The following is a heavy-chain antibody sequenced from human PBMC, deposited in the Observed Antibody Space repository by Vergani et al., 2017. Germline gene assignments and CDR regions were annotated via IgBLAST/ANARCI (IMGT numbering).Heavy chain of an antibody. D-gene: IGHD3/OR15-3a*01. CDR2: IYTSGST. CDR1: GYSISSGYY. Sequence: QVRLQESGPGLVKPSETLSLTCAVSGYSISSGYYWGWIRQPPGKGLEWIGSIYTSGSTNYNPSLKSRVTMSVDTSKNQFSLKLSTVTAADTAVYYCARDAGLVPMYWYFDLWGRGTLVTVSS. J-gene: IGHJ2*01. CDR3: ARDAGLVPMYWYFDL. V-gene: IGHV4-38-2*02.